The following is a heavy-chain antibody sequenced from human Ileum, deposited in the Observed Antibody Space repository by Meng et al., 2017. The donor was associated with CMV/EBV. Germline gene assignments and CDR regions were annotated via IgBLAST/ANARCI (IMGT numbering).Heavy chain of an antibody. J-gene: IGHJ6*02. D-gene: IGHD2-15*01. Sequence: ASVKVSCKASGYTFTIYYMHWVRQAPGQGLEWMGIINPSGGSTSYAQKFQGRVTMTRDTSTSTVYMELSSLRSEDTAVYYCARDWVSPWSYSDYPLFTSYYYGMDVWGQGTTVTVSS. CDR3: ARDWVSPWSYSDYPLFTSYYYGMDV. CDR2: INPSGGST. V-gene: IGHV1-46*01. CDR1: GYTFTIYY.